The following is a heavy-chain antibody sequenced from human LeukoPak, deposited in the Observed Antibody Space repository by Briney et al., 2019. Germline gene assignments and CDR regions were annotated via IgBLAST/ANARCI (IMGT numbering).Heavy chain of an antibody. D-gene: IGHD2-15*01. Sequence: GRSLRLSRAASGFTFSANYTSWIRQAPGKGLEWDSYISSSGITIYYADSVKGRFTISRDNAKNSLYLQMNSLRAEDTAVYYCARGQDTLGNWFDPWGQGTLVTVSS. J-gene: IGHJ5*02. CDR3: ARGQDTLGNWFDP. CDR1: GFTFSANY. V-gene: IGHV3-11*01. CDR2: ISSSGITI.